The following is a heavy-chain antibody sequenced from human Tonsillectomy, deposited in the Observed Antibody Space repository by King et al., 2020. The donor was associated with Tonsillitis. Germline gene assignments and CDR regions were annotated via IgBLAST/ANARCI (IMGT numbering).Heavy chain of an antibody. CDR3: ARIPSGYYDSSAYFGY. V-gene: IGHV1-2*02. Sequence: QLVQSGAEVKKPGASVKVSCKASGYTFTGYYMHWVRQAPGQGLEWMGWINPNRGATNYAQNFQDRVTMTRDTSISTAYMERSRLRSDDTAVYYCARIPSGYYDSSAYFGYWGQGTLVTVSS. J-gene: IGHJ4*02. CDR1: GYTFTGYY. CDR2: INPNRGAT. D-gene: IGHD3-22*01.